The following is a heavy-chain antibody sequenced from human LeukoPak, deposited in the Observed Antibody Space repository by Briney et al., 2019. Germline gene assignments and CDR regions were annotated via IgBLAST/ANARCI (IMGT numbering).Heavy chain of an antibody. D-gene: IGHD2-2*02. J-gene: IGHJ4*02. CDR3: ARYCSSTSCYRMDY. CDR1: GYTFTSYG. Sequence: ASVKVSCKASGYTFTSYGISWVRQAPGQGLEWMGWISAYNGNTNYAQKLQGRVTMTTDTSTSTAYMELSSLRSDDTAVYYCARYCSSTSCYRMDYWGQGTLVTVSS. CDR2: ISAYNGNT. V-gene: IGHV1-18*01.